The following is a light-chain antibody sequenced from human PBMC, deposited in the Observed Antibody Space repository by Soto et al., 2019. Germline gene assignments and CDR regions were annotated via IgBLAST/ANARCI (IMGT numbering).Light chain of an antibody. Sequence: DIQMTQSPSTLSASVRDRVTITCRASQTVSTWLAWYQQKPGKAPKVMIHDASRLENGVPPRFSGSGSGTEFTLTISSLQPDEFATYYCQHYSTSTRTFGQGTKGDIK. CDR1: QTVSTW. CDR3: QHYSTSTRT. CDR2: DAS. V-gene: IGKV1-5*01. J-gene: IGKJ1*01.